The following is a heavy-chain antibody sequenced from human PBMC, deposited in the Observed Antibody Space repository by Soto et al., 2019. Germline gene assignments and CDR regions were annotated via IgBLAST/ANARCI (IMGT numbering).Heavy chain of an antibody. V-gene: IGHV3-23*01. CDR2: VTADGGT. Sequence: EVQVLESGGGLVQPGGSLRLSCEGSGFTVSSHAMTWIRQAPGKGPEWVSTVTADGGTYYADSVKGRFAMSRDTSENTPYLPRNVLGAEDTAAYYCSPHVSCSGGSCQYDAFAIRGQGTMVTVSS. CDR1: GFTVSSHA. D-gene: IGHD2-15*01. CDR3: SPHVSCSGGSCQYDAFAI. J-gene: IGHJ3*02.